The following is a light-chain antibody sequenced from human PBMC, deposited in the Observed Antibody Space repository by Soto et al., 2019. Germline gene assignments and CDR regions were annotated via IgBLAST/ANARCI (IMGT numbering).Light chain of an antibody. V-gene: IGKV1-27*01. CDR1: QGINNN. CDR3: QKYNNAPFT. CDR2: AAS. Sequence: DIQMTQSPSSLSASVGDRVTITCRASQGINNNLAWYQQKPGKVPKVLIYAASTLHSGVPSRFSGSGSGTEFTLTISSLQPEDFGTYYCQKYNNAPFTFGGGTKVEMK. J-gene: IGKJ4*01.